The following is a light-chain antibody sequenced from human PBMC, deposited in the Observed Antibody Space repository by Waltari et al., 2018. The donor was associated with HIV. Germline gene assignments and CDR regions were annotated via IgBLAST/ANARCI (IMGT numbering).Light chain of an antibody. CDR1: QNIATN. J-gene: IGKJ1*01. CDR2: GAS. V-gene: IGKV3-15*01. CDR3: QQYNKWPWT. Sequence: EVVMTQSPATLSVSPGERATLSCRASQNIATNLTWKQQKPGQPPRLLIFGASTRATGIPARFSGSGSGTEFTLTISSLQSEDVAVYYCQQYNKWPWTFGQGTRVEIK.